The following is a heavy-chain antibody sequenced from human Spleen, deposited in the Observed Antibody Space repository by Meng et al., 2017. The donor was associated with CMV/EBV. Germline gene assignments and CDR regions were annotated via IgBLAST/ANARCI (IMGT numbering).Heavy chain of an antibody. Sequence: GGSLRLSCAASGFTFSSFGMHWVRQAPGKGLEWVAFIRYDGTNTYYADSVKGRFTISRDNSKNTLYLQMNSLRAEDTAVYYCAKEVSHRKYYGMDVWGHGTTVTVSS. CDR2: IRYDGTNT. V-gene: IGHV3-30*02. CDR1: GFTFSSFG. D-gene: IGHD2-21*01. J-gene: IGHJ6*02. CDR3: AKEVSHRKYYGMDV.